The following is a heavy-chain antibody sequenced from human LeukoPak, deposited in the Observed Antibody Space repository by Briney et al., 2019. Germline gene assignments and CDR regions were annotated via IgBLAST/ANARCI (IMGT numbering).Heavy chain of an antibody. CDR2: ISWNSGSI. CDR1: GFTFDDYA. J-gene: IGHJ3*02. D-gene: IGHD3-16*01. V-gene: IGHV3-9*03. Sequence: PGRSLRLSCAASGFTFDDYAMHWVRQAPGKGLEWVSGISWNSGSIGYADSVKGRFTISRDNAKNSLYLQMNSLRAEDMALYYCAKGGLDDAFDIWGLGTMVTVSS. CDR3: AKGGLDDAFDI.